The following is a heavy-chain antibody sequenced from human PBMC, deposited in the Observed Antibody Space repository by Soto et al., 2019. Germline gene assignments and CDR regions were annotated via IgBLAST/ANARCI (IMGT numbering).Heavy chain of an antibody. Sequence: PGGSLRLSCVASHFAFNIDAMTWVRQAPGKGLEWVSSMSGSGSSIYYADSVKGRFTITRDKSKKTLYLQMNSLRAEDTAVYWCARDNWNGAYYGLDVWGQGTTVTSP. J-gene: IGHJ6*02. D-gene: IGHD1-20*01. CDR2: MSGSGSSI. CDR3: ARDNWNGAYYGLDV. CDR1: HFAFNIDA. V-gene: IGHV3-23*01.